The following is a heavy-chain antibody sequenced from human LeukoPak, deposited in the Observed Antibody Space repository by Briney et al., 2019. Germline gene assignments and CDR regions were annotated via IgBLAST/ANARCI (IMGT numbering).Heavy chain of an antibody. CDR3: ARDVLQLQWELPLGLGFDY. Sequence: SQTLSLTCAISGDSVSSNSAAWNWIRQSPSRGLEWLGRTYYRSKWYNDYAVSVKSRITINPDTSKNQFSLQLNSVTPEDTAVYYCARDVLQLQWELPLGLGFDYWGQGTLVTVSS. V-gene: IGHV6-1*01. CDR1: GDSVSSNSAA. J-gene: IGHJ4*02. CDR2: TYYRSKWYN. D-gene: IGHD1-26*01.